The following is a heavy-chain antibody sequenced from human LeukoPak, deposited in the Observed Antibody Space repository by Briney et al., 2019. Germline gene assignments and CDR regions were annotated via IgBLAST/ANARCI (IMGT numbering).Heavy chain of an antibody. CDR2: INPSDGKT. D-gene: IGHD5-18*01. J-gene: IGHJ4*02. CDR3: AREIGPRQLHLWGSAFDY. V-gene: IGHV1-46*01. Sequence: ASVKVSCKASGYTFTNYYMHWVRQAPGQGLECMGIINPSDGKTSYARKFQGRVTMTRDTSTSTVYMELSSLRSEDTAVYYCAREIGPRQLHLWGSAFDYWGQGTLVTVSS. CDR1: GYTFTNYY.